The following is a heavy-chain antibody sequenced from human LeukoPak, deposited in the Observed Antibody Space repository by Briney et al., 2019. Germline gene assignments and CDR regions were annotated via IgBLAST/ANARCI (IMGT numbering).Heavy chain of an antibody. CDR2: IIPIFGTA. Sequence: SVKVSCKASGGTFSSYAISWVRQAPGQGLEWMGGIIPIFGTANYAQKFQGRVTITADESTSTAYMELSSLRSEDTAVYYCARGDILTGHYNEGPFDYWGQGTLVTVSS. CDR3: ARGDILTGHYNEGPFDY. V-gene: IGHV1-69*13. J-gene: IGHJ4*02. CDR1: GGTFSSYA. D-gene: IGHD3-9*01.